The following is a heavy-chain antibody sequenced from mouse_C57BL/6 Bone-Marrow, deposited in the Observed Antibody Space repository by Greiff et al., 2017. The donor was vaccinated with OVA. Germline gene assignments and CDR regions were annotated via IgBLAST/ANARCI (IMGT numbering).Heavy chain of an antibody. CDR1: GFTFSDYG. CDR3: ARQGYYGSSYVGYYFDY. Sequence: EVKVEESGGGLVQPGGSLKLSCAASGFTFSDYGMAWVRQAPRKGPEWVAFISNLAYSIYYADTVTGRFTISRENAKNTLYLEMSSLRSEDTAMYYCARQGYYGSSYVGYYFDYWGQGTTLTVSS. D-gene: IGHD1-1*01. J-gene: IGHJ2*01. CDR2: ISNLAYSI. V-gene: IGHV5-15*04.